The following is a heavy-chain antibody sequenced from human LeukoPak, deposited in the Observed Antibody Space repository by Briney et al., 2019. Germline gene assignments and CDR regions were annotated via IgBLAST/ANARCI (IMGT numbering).Heavy chain of an antibody. CDR2: IYYSGST. D-gene: IGHD4-11*01. CDR3: AREGLQYTLYYFDY. V-gene: IGHV4-39*07. Sequence: SETLSLTCTVSGGSISSSSYFWGWIRQPPGKGLEWIGSIYYSGSTYYNPSLKSRVTISVDTSKNQFSLKLSSVTAADTAVYYCAREGLQYTLYYFDYWGQGTLVTVSS. J-gene: IGHJ4*02. CDR1: GGSISSSSYF.